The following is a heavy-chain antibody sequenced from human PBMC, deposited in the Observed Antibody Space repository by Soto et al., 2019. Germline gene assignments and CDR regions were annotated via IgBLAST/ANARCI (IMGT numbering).Heavy chain of an antibody. CDR2: VDPNGGGS. J-gene: IGHJ4*02. D-gene: IGHD4-17*01. CDR1: GYSFTDYK. V-gene: IGHV1-2*04. CDR3: STWVDYGDFEGLDF. Sequence: VEVSCKTSGYSFTDYKLHWVRQAPGQGLEWMGWVDPNGGGSNSAQKFQGSVTMTWDTSITTAYLDLTRLTTNDTATYFCSTWVDYGDFEGLDFGSQGTLVTVPS.